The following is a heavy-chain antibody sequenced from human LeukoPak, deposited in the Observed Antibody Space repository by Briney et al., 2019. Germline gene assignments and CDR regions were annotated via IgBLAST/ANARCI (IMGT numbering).Heavy chain of an antibody. CDR3: ARDGDGYNLDY. Sequence: GGSLRLSCAASGFTFDDYAMHWVRQAPGKGLEWVSGISWNSGSIGYADSVKGRFTISRDNAKNSLYLQMNSLRAEDTAVYYCARDGDGYNLDYWGQGTLVTVSS. J-gene: IGHJ4*02. D-gene: IGHD5-24*01. CDR1: GFTFDDYA. V-gene: IGHV3-9*01. CDR2: ISWNSGSI.